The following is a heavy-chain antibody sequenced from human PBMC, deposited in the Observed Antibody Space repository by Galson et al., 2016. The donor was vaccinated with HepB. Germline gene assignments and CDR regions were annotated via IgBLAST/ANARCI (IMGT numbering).Heavy chain of an antibody. Sequence: SLRLSCAASGFTFSNFWVNWVRQAPGKGLEWVSNIKQDGSGKYFADSVKGRFTISRDNARTSMFLQMDSLRPDDTAVYYCGRAQWTPARLAAYLDYWGQGILLTVPS. D-gene: IGHD6-19*01. CDR3: GRAQWTPARLAAYLDY. CDR1: GFTFSNFW. J-gene: IGHJ4*02. CDR2: IKQDGSGK. V-gene: IGHV3-7*04.